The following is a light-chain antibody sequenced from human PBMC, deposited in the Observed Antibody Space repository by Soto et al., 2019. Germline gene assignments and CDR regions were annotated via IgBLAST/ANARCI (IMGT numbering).Light chain of an antibody. Sequence: EIVLTQSPGTLSLSPGETATPSCRASESVASNYLAWYQQKPGQAPRLLMYGASSRATGIPDRFSGSGSGTDFTLSITRLQPEDCAVYYCQQYGSSPWTSGQGTKVDIK. CDR1: ESVASNY. V-gene: IGKV3-20*01. CDR2: GAS. CDR3: QQYGSSPWT. J-gene: IGKJ1*01.